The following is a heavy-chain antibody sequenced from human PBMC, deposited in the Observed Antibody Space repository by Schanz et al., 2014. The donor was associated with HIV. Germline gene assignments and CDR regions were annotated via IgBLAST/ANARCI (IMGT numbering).Heavy chain of an antibody. J-gene: IGHJ6*02. CDR3: AREDCSGGSCFSNYYYYAMDV. V-gene: IGHV3-21*01. CDR1: GFSFISYS. D-gene: IGHD2-15*01. CDR2: ISSSGTYI. Sequence: VQLVESGGGVVQPGMSLTLSCAASGFSFISYSMNWVRQAPGKGLEWVSSISSSGTYIHYADSVKGRFTISRDNAKNSLYLHMSSLRAEDTAVYYCAREDCSGGSCFSNYYYYAMDVWGQGTTVTVSS.